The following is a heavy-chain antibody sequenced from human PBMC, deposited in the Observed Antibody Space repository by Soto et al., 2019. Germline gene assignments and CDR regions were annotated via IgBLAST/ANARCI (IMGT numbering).Heavy chain of an antibody. CDR2: TYYMSKWYN. J-gene: IGHJ4*02. CDR3: ARDGVGNTYDY. V-gene: IGHV6-1*01. D-gene: IGHD2-8*01. CDR1: GYSVSSNSAA. Sequence: SHALSLPCAISGYSVSSNSAAWNWLRHSPSRGLEWLGRTYYMSKWYNDYAVSVKSRITINPDTSKNQFSLQLNSVTPEDTSVYYCARDGVGNTYDYWGQGTLVTVSS.